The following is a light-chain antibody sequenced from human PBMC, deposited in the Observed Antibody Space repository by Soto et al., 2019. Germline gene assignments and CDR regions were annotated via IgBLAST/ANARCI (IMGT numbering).Light chain of an antibody. V-gene: IGKV3-15*01. CDR2: GAS. CDR1: QSVSSH. J-gene: IGKJ4*01. Sequence: EIVMTQSQATLSVSPGERATLSCRASQSVSSHLDWYHQKPGQAPRLLIYGASTRATGIPAMFSGSGSGTEFTLTISSLQSEDFACYYCKHYNNWPPLPFGGGTKVEIK. CDR3: KHYNNWPPLP.